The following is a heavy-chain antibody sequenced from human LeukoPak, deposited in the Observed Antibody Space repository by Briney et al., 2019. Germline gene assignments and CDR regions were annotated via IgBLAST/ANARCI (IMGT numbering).Heavy chain of an antibody. V-gene: IGHV3-23*01. CDR2: ISGSGDGT. Sequence: QPGGSLRLSCAASGFTFDNYAMSWVRQAPGKGLEWVSGISGSGDGTYYADSVKGRFTISRDNAKNSLYLQMNSLRAEDTAVYYCARAPKPYGSGSYYLDYWGQGTLVTVSS. CDR1: GFTFDNYA. CDR3: ARAPKPYGSGSYYLDY. D-gene: IGHD3-10*01. J-gene: IGHJ4*02.